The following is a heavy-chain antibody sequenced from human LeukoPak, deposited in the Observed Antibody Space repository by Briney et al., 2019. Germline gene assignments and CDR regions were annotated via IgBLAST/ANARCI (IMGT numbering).Heavy chain of an antibody. Sequence: SETLSLTCALSGASLSSDNWWSWVRPSPGKGLEWIGEIFRSGSTNYNYNPSLKGRVTVVLDKSKNQFFLNLTSVTAADTAIYYCARRPLGPIDCWGQGTLVTVSS. V-gene: IGHV4-4*02. CDR1: GASLSSDNW. CDR2: IFRSGST. D-gene: IGHD7-27*01. J-gene: IGHJ4*02. CDR3: ARRPLGPIDC.